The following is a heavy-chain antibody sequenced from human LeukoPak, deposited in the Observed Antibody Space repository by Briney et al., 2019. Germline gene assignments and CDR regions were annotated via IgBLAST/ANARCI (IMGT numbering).Heavy chain of an antibody. CDR2: IYYSGST. D-gene: IGHD3-9*01. V-gene: IGHV4-59*01. CDR1: GGSISSYY. J-gene: IGHJ4*02. Sequence: TETLSLTCTVSGGSISSYYWSWIRQPPGKGLEWIGYIYYSGSTNYNPSLKSRVTISVDTSKNQFSLKLSSVTAADTAVYYCARSKDILTGYCFDYWGQGTLVTVSS. CDR3: ARSKDILTGYCFDY.